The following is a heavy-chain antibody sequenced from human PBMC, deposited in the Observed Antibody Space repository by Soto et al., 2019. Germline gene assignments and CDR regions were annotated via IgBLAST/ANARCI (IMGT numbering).Heavy chain of an antibody. V-gene: IGHV1-69*13. Sequence: GASVKVSCKASGGTFSSYAISWVRQAPGQGLEWMGGIIPIFGTANYAQKFQGRVTITADESTSTAYMELSSLRSEDTAVYYCARDGLGYCSGGSCYHTTGMDVWGQGTTVTVSS. J-gene: IGHJ6*02. CDR2: IIPIFGTA. D-gene: IGHD2-15*01. CDR3: ARDGLGYCSGGSCYHTTGMDV. CDR1: GGTFSSYA.